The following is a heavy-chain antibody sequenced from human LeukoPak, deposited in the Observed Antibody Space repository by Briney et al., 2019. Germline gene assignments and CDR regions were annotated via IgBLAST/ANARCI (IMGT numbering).Heavy chain of an antibody. D-gene: IGHD2-2*01. CDR1: GFTFSSYA. V-gene: IGHV3-30-3*01. J-gene: IGHJ5*02. CDR3: AREPYCSSTSCYPWFDP. Sequence: GGSLRLSCAASGFTFSSYAMHWVRQAPGKGLEWVAVISYDGSNKYYADSVKGRFTISRDNTKNTLYLQMNSLRAEDTAVYYCAREPYCSSTSCYPWFDPWGQGTRVTVSS. CDR2: ISYDGSNK.